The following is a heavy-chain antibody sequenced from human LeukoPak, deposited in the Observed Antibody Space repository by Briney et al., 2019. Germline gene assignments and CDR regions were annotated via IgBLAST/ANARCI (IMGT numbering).Heavy chain of an antibody. CDR2: IYYSGST. CDR3: ARKSASSGYYQFDY. D-gene: IGHD3-22*01. J-gene: IGHJ4*02. Sequence: PSETLSLTCTVSGGSISSYYWSWIRQPPGKGLEWIGYIYYSGSTNYNPSLKSRVTISVDTSKNQFSLKLSSVTAADTAVYYRARKSASSGYYQFDYWGQGTLVTVSS. CDR1: GGSISSYY. V-gene: IGHV4-59*01.